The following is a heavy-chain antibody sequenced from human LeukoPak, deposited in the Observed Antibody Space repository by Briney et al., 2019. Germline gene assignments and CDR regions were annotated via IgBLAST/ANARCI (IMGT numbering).Heavy chain of an antibody. D-gene: IGHD2-2*01. V-gene: IGHV1-2*02. Sequence: GASVKVSCKASGYTFLSRYMHWVRQAPGQGPEWMGWISPSSGDTNYAQNFQGRLTLTRDTSASTAYMELSSLRSEDTAVYYCARIAVPAAPFDYWGQGTLVTVSS. J-gene: IGHJ4*02. CDR2: ISPSSGDT. CDR3: ARIAVPAAPFDY. CDR1: GYTFLSRY.